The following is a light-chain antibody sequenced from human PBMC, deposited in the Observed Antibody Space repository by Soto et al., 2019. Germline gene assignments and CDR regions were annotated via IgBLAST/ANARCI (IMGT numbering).Light chain of an antibody. J-gene: IGKJ1*01. Sequence: EIVLTQSPGTLSLSPGQRPTLSCRSSQSVSSNYLAWYQQKPGQAPRLLIYGASSRATGIPDRFSGSGSGTDFTLTISRPEPEDFAVYYCQQYGSSPRTFGQGTKVDIK. CDR2: GAS. CDR1: QSVSSNY. CDR3: QQYGSSPRT. V-gene: IGKV3-20*01.